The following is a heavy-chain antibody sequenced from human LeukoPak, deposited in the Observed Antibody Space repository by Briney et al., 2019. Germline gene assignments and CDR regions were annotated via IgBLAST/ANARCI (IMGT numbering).Heavy chain of an antibody. D-gene: IGHD3-10*01. V-gene: IGHV4-34*01. Sequence: SETLSLTCAVYGGSFSDYYWSWIRQPPGKGLEWIGEINHSGSTNYNPSLKSRVTISVDTSKNQFSLKLSSVTAADTAVYYCASITMVRESYWGQGTLVTVSS. CDR3: ASITMVRESY. J-gene: IGHJ4*02. CDR1: GGSFSDYY. CDR2: INHSGST.